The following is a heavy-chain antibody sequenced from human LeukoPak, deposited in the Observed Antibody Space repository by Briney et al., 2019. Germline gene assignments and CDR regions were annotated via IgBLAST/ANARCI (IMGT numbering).Heavy chain of an antibody. CDR1: GYTLTKLS. J-gene: IGHJ3*02. V-gene: IGHV1-24*01. CDR3: ATDRYCSGGSCYSGVTDAFDI. Sequence: ASVKVSCKVSGYTLTKLSMHWVRQAPGKGLEWMGGFDPEDGETIYAQKFQGRVTMTEDTSTDTAYMELSSLRSEDTAVYYCATDRYCSGGSCYSGVTDAFDIWGQGTMVTVSS. D-gene: IGHD2-15*01. CDR2: FDPEDGET.